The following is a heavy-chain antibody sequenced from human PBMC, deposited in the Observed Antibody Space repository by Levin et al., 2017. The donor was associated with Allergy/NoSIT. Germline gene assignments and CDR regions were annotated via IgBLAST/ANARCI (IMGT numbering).Heavy chain of an antibody. Sequence: PGGSLRLSCAASGFSFSDAYMNWVRQAPEKGLEWVARIRTKTDGETTDYAEPVKGRFTISRDDSKNMLYLQMNSLKTEDTAMYYCTTDQQLLVLDAFDIWGQGTMVTVSS. J-gene: IGHJ3*02. CDR3: TTDQQLLVLDAFDI. V-gene: IGHV3-15*01. D-gene: IGHD6-13*01. CDR2: IRTKTDGETT. CDR1: GFSFSDAY.